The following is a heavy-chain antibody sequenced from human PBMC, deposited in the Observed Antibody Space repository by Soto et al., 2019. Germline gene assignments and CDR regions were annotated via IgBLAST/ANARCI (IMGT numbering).Heavy chain of an antibody. CDR3: ARDGYGDPYYYYAMDV. Sequence: GWSLRLSCAASGFGVSMYEMSWVRQSPGEGLEWLSYITNSGSTKYYADSVRGRFTISRDNAKSSLYLQMNNLRAEDTAVYYCARDGYGDPYYYYAMDVWGQGTTVTVSS. J-gene: IGHJ6*02. CDR1: GFGVSMYE. CDR2: ITNSGSTK. D-gene: IGHD4-17*01. V-gene: IGHV3-48*03.